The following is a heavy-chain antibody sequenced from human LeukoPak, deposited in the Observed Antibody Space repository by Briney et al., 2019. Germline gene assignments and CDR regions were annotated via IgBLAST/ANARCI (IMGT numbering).Heavy chain of an antibody. CDR1: GGSISSYY. J-gene: IGHJ4*02. V-gene: IGHV4-59*01. CDR3: ARVDYGGNPLDY. CDR2: IYYSGST. D-gene: IGHD4-23*01. Sequence: KSSETLSLTCTVSGGSISSYYWSWIRQPPGKGLEWIGYIYYSGSTKYNPSLKSRVTISVDTSKNQFSLKLSSVTAADTAVYYCARVDYGGNPLDYWGQGTLVTVSS.